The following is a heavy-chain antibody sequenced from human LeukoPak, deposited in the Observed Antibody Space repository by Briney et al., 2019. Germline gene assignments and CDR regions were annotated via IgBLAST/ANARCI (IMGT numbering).Heavy chain of an antibody. Sequence: ASVKVSCKASGYTFTGYYMHWVRQAPGQGLEWMGWINPNSGGTNYAQKFQGRVTMTRDTSISTAYMELSRLRSDDTAVYYRARDILFYVKGARHDAFDIWGQGTMVTVSS. J-gene: IGHJ3*02. CDR3: ARDILFYVKGARHDAFDI. CDR1: GYTFTGYY. V-gene: IGHV1-2*02. CDR2: INPNSGGT. D-gene: IGHD1-26*01.